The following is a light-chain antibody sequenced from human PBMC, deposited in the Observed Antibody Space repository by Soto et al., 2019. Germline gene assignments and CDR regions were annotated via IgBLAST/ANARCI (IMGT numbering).Light chain of an antibody. CDR1: QIISSTY. J-gene: IGKJ2*01. V-gene: IGKV3-20*01. CDR3: QHYGTSLYT. Sequence: DIVLTQSPGTLSLSPEERATLSCRASQIISSTYLGWYQQKPGQAPRLLIYGASSRATGIPDRFSGSGSGTDFTLTISRLEPEDFAVYYCQHYGTSLYTFGQGTKLEIK. CDR2: GAS.